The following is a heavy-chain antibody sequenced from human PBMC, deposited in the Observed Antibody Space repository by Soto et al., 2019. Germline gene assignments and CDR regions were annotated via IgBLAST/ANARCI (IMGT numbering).Heavy chain of an antibody. CDR1: GYSQTELS. CDR2: FDPEDGET. V-gene: IGHV1-24*01. J-gene: IGHJ5*02. CDR3: ATSTGIAVAGSVGYWFDP. Sequence: ASVKVSCTVCGYSQTELSMHWVRQAPGKGLEWMGGFDPEDGETIYAQKFQGRVTVTEDTSTDTAYMELSSLRSEDTAVYYCATSTGIAVAGSVGYWFDPWGQGTLVTVSS. D-gene: IGHD6-19*01.